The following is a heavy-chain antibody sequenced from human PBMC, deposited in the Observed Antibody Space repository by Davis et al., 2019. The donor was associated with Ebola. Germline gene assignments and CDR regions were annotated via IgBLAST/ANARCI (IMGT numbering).Heavy chain of an antibody. Sequence: SCAASGFTFSSYAMSWFRQAPGKGLEWVGFIRSKAYGGTTEYAASVKGRFTISRDDSKSIAYLQMNSLKTEDTAVYYCTRDRYDFWSGYYQTFDYWGQGTLVTVSS. V-gene: IGHV3-49*03. CDR1: GFTFSSYA. CDR2: IRSKAYGGTT. J-gene: IGHJ4*02. CDR3: TRDRYDFWSGYYQTFDY. D-gene: IGHD3-3*01.